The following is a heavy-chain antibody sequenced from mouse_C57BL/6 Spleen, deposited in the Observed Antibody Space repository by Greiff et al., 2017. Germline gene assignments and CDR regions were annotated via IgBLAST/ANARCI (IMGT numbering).Heavy chain of an antibody. CDR1: GYTFTSYC. D-gene: IGHD2-13*01. Sequence: VQLQQPGAELVKPGPSVQLSCKASGYTFTSYCMHWVMQRPGQGLEWIGMIHPNSGSTNYNEKFKSKATLTVDNSTSTVYMQLSSLTSEVSAVYYCASGDPETFAYWGQGTLVTVSA. CDR3: ASGDPETFAY. V-gene: IGHV1-64*01. CDR2: IHPNSGST. J-gene: IGHJ3*01.